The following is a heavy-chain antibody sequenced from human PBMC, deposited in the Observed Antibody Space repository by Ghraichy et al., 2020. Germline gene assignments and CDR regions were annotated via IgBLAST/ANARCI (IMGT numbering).Heavy chain of an antibody. Sequence: ASVKVSCKAAGYTFTSYGISWLRQAPGQGLEWKGWISAYNGNTNYAQKLQGRVTMTTDTSTSTAYMELRSLRSDDTAVYYCARDHYYDSSGYYYVLGYYYYYGMDVWGQVT. V-gene: IGHV1-18*01. CDR2: ISAYNGNT. J-gene: IGHJ6*02. CDR3: ARDHYYDSSGYYYVLGYYYYYGMDV. D-gene: IGHD3-22*01. CDR1: GYTFTSYG.